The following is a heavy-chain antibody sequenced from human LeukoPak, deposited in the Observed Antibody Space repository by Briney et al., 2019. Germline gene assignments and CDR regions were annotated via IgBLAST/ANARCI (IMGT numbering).Heavy chain of an antibody. Sequence: GRSLRLSCAASGFTFDESAMHWVRQAPGKGLEWVSGIGWDSKSIVYADSVKGRFTISRDNAKNSLYLQMNSLRAEDTALYYCAKSLISSVWTRHPIDYWGQGTLVTVSS. V-gene: IGHV3-9*01. J-gene: IGHJ4*02. CDR3: AKSLISSVWTRHPIDY. CDR2: IGWDSKSI. CDR1: GFTFDESA. D-gene: IGHD6-25*01.